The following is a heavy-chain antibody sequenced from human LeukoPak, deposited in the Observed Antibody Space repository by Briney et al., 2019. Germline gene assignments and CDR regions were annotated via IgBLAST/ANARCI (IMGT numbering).Heavy chain of an antibody. CDR3: ARDIRDPY. J-gene: IGHJ4*02. V-gene: IGHV1-2*02. CDR2: INPDSGGT. CDR1: GYTFTGYY. Sequence: GASVKVSCKASGYTFTGYYMHWVRQAPGQGLEWMGWINPDSGGTNYAQNFQGRVTMTRDTSITTVYMELSRLISDDTAVYYCARDIRDPYWGQGTLVTVSP.